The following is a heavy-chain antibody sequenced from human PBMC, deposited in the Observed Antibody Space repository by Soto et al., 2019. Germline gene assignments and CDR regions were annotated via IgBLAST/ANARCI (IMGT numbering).Heavy chain of an antibody. CDR1: GITFSNAW. J-gene: IGHJ3*02. CDR3: TTTRPGTNVFDN. V-gene: IGHV3-15*01. CDR2: IRSTTDGGTT. Sequence: EVQLVESGGGLVEPGGSLRLSCAASGITFSNAWMNWVRKAPGKGLEYIGRIRSTTDGGTTEYAAPVEGRFTVSRDDSKNTLYLQMSGLKTEDTAVYYCTTTRPGTNVFDNWGQGTLVTVSS. D-gene: IGHD6-13*01.